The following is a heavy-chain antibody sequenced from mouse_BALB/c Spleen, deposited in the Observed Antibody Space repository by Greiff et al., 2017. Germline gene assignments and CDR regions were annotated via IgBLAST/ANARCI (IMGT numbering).Heavy chain of an antibody. CDR2: ISSGSSTI. D-gene: IGHD3-3*01. V-gene: IGHV5-17*02. Sequence: EVQLVESGGGLVQPGGSRKLSCAASGFTFSSFGMHWVRQAPEKGLEWVAYISSGSSTIYYADTVKGRFTISRDNPKNTLFLQMTSLRSEDTAMYYCARFEGRGAMDYWGQGTSVTVSS. CDR3: ARFEGRGAMDY. J-gene: IGHJ4*01. CDR1: GFTFSSFG.